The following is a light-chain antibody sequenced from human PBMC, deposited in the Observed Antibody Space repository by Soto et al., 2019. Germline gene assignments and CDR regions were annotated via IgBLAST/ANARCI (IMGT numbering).Light chain of an antibody. J-gene: IGLJ1*01. V-gene: IGLV2-14*01. CDR1: ISDVCGYNY. CDR2: EVS. CDR3: SSYRTGGPFV. Sequence: QSALTQPASVSGSPGQSIAISCTGTISDVCGYNYVSWYQQLPGKAPKLLISEVSNRPSGVSHRFSGSKSGNTASLTISGLQAEDEADYYCSSYRTGGPFVFGTGTKLTVL.